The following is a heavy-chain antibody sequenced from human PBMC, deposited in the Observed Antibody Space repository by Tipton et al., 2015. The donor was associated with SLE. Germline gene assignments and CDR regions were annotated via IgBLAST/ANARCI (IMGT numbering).Heavy chain of an antibody. CDR3: ARRRDFWSGGEFFYGLDV. CDR1: GGSISSSSYF. D-gene: IGHD3-3*01. J-gene: IGHJ6*02. CDR2: LSYSGDA. Sequence: TLSLTCTVSGGSISSSSYFWAWIRQPPGKGLEWIGSLSYSGDAYYSPSLKSRVTISLGTSKNQFSLKLSSVTAADTATYYCARRRDFWSGGEFFYGLDVWGPGTTVSVSS. V-gene: IGHV4-39*07.